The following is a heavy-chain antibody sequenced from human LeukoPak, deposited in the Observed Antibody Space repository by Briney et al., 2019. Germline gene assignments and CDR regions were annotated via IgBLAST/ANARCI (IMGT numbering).Heavy chain of an antibody. V-gene: IGHV4-30-4*01. J-gene: IGHJ3*02. CDR1: GDSISSGDYY. D-gene: IGHD6-19*01. Sequence: PSETLSLTCTVSGDSISSGDYYWTWIRQPPGKGLDWIAYFYYSGSTYYNPSLKSRVTILVETSKNQFSLKLTSVTAADTAVYYCARTTYSSGWSGAFDIWGQGTMVTVS. CDR3: ARTTYSSGWSGAFDI. CDR2: FYYSGST.